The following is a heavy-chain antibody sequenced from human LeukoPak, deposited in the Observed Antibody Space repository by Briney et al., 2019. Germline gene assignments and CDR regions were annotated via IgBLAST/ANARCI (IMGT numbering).Heavy chain of an antibody. D-gene: IGHD2-2*01. J-gene: IGHJ5*02. Sequence: SQTLSLTCAISGDSVSSNSVTWNWIRQSPSRGLEWLGRTYYRSTWYNDYAVSVRGRITVNPDTSKNQFSLKLSSVTAADTAVYYCARFRSRRPAAKNNWFDPWGQGTLVTVSS. CDR1: GDSVSSNSVT. CDR2: TYYRSTWYN. V-gene: IGHV6-1*01. CDR3: ARFRSRRPAAKNNWFDP.